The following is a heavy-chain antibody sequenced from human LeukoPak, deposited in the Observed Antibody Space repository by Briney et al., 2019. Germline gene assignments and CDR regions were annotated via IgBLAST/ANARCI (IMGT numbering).Heavy chain of an antibody. V-gene: IGHV4-34*01. CDR3: ARSGWSDDAFDI. CDR1: GGSFNDYY. J-gene: IGHJ3*02. Sequence: SETLSLTCAVYGGSFNDYYWIWIRQPPGRGLEWIGEINHSGSTNYNPSLKSRVTISVDTSKNQFSLKLSSVTVADTAVYYCARSGWSDDAFDIWGQGTMVTVSS. D-gene: IGHD6-19*01. CDR2: INHSGST.